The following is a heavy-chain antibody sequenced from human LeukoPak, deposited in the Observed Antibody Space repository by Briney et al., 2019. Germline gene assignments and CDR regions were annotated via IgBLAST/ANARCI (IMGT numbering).Heavy chain of an antibody. CDR2: MNPNSGNT. CDR3: AIRTPVDVVATLGERVKKGLDY. CDR1: GYTFTSCD. V-gene: IGHV1-8*01. J-gene: IGHJ4*02. D-gene: IGHD5-12*01. Sequence: ASVKVSCKASGYTFTSCDINWLRQATGQGLEWMGWMNPNSGNTGYAQKFRGRVTMTRNTSMSTAYMELSSLRSEDTAVYYCAIRTPVDVVATLGERVKKGLDYWGQGTLVTVSS.